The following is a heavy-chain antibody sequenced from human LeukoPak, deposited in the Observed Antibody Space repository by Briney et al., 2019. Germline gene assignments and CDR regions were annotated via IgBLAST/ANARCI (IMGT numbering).Heavy chain of an antibody. D-gene: IGHD2-15*01. V-gene: IGHV4-59*08. Sequence: SSETLSLTCTVSGGSISSYYWSWIRQPPGKGLEWIGYIYYSGSTNYNPSLKSRVTISVDTSKNQFSLKLSSVTAADTAVYYCAGYCSGGNCHSPLYDYYYYMDVWGKGTTVTVSS. CDR1: GGSISSYY. CDR2: IYYSGST. CDR3: AGYCSGGNCHSPLYDYYYYMDV. J-gene: IGHJ6*03.